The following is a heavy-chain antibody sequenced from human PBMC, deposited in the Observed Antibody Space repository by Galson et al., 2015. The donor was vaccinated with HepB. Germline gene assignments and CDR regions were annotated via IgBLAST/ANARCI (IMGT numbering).Heavy chain of an antibody. V-gene: IGHV3-30*18. Sequence: SLRLPCAASGFTFSSYGMHWVRQAPGKGLEWVAVISYDGSNKYYADSVKGRFTISRDNSKNTLYLQMDSLRAEDTAVYYCAKDGEMATITGGYYYMDVWGKGTTVTVSS. CDR1: GFTFSSYG. D-gene: IGHD5-24*01. CDR2: ISYDGSNK. J-gene: IGHJ6*03. CDR3: AKDGEMATITGGYYYMDV.